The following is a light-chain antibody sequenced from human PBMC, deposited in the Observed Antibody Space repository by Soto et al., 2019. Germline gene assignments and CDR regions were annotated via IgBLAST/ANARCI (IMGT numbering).Light chain of an antibody. Sequence: QSVLTQPPSVSGAPGQRVTISCTGSSSNIGAGYDVHWYQQLPGTAPKLLIYGNSNRPSGVPDRFSGSKSGTSASLAITGLQAEDEADYYCQSYDSSLSGLVFGTGNNVTVL. CDR2: GNS. V-gene: IGLV1-40*01. CDR1: SSNIGAGYD. J-gene: IGLJ1*01. CDR3: QSYDSSLSGLV.